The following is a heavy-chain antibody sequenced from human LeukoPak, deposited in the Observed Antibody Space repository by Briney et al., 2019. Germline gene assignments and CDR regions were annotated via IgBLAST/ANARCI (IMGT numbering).Heavy chain of an antibody. CDR1: GFTFSSYG. D-gene: IGHD6-13*01. CDR3: AKETSGYSSSWPYFDS. Sequence: PGGSLRLSCAASGFTFSSYGMHWVRQAPGKGLEWVAFIRYDGSNKYYADSVKGRFTISRDNSKNTLYLQMNSLRAEDTAVYYCAKETSGYSSSWPYFDSGAREPWSPSPQ. V-gene: IGHV3-30*02. CDR2: IRYDGSNK. J-gene: IGHJ4*02.